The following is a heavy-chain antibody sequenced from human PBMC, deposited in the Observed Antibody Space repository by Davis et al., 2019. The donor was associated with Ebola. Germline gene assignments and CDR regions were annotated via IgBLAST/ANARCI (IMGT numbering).Heavy chain of an antibody. CDR3: ARDRHDTSGYGF. Sequence: SETLSLTCNVSGASISSGFFSWTWVRQPAGKGLEWIGHIYPSGRTKSNNSLKSRVTISAETSKNQFFLKLGSVTAADTAIYYCARDRHDTSGYGFWGQGTLVTVSS. J-gene: IGHJ4*02. D-gene: IGHD3-22*01. V-gene: IGHV4-61*09. CDR2: IYPSGRT. CDR1: GASISSGFFS.